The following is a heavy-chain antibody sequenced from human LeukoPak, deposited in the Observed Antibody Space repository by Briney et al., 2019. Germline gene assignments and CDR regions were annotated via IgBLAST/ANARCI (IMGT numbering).Heavy chain of an antibody. CDR2: ISSNGGST. V-gene: IGHV3-64*01. D-gene: IGHD2-15*01. J-gene: IGHJ4*02. CDR1: GFTFSSYA. Sequence: PGGSLRLSCAASGFTFSSYAMHWVRQAPGKGLEYVSAISSNGGSTYYANSVKGRFTTSRDNSKNTLYLQMGSLRAEDMAVYYCARLISCSGGSCYSGDYWGQGTLVTVSS. CDR3: ARLISCSGGSCYSGDY.